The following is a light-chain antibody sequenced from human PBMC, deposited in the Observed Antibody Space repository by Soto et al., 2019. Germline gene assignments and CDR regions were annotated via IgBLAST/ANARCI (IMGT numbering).Light chain of an antibody. CDR3: QHYGSSLWT. J-gene: IGKJ1*01. CDR2: DAS. Sequence: EILLTQSPGTLSLSPGERATLSCRASQIVSTNYLAWYQQKPGRPPRLLIYDASRRATGIPDRFSGSGSGTDSTLTISGLEPEDFVVYYCQHYGSSLWTFGQGTKVDIK. V-gene: IGKV3-20*01. CDR1: QIVSTNY.